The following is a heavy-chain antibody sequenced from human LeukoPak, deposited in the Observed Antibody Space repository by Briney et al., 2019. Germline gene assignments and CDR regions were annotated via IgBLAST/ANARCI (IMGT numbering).Heavy chain of an antibody. CDR1: GYTFTSYY. Sequence: GASVKVSCKASGYTFTSYYMHWVRQAPGQGLEWMGIINPSGGSTSYAQKFQGRVTMTRDTSTSTVYMELSSLRPEDTAVYYCARDQSGYYYDSSGYQNQIDYWGQGTLVTVSS. J-gene: IGHJ4*02. CDR2: INPSGGST. D-gene: IGHD3-22*01. CDR3: ARDQSGYYYDSSGYQNQIDY. V-gene: IGHV1-46*01.